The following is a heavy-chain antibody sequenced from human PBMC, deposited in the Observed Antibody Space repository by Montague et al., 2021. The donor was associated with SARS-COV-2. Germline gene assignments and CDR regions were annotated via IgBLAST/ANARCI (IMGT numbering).Heavy chain of an antibody. CDR2: VYYNGXT. Sequence: SETLSLTCTVSGGSLFSSSYYWGWIRQPPGKGLAWIGRVYYNGXTXYXXXXKSRVTISLDTSKNQISLNLDSVTAADAAAYYCVRPGGSESHWFDRWGQGTLVTVSS. D-gene: IGHD3-10*01. J-gene: IGHJ5*02. CDR1: GGSLFSSSYY. V-gene: IGHV4-39*01. CDR3: VRPGGSESHWFDR.